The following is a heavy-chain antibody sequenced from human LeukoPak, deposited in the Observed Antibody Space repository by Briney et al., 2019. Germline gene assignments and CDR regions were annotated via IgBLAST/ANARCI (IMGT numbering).Heavy chain of an antibody. CDR1: GGSFSGYY. CDR2: MHPSGST. J-gene: IGHJ4*02. CDR3: ARGADRAKIAY. Sequence: QPSETLSLTCAVYGGSFSGYYWSWIRQPPGKGPEWIGEMHPSGSTNYNPSLKNRVTISLDTSKNQFSLNLSSVTAADTAVYYCARGADRAKIAYWGQGTLVLVSS. V-gene: IGHV4-34*01.